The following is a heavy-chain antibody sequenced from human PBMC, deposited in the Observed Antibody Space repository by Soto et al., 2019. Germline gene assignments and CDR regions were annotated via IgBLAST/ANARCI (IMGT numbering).Heavy chain of an antibody. CDR1: GFTFSSYA. Sequence: GGSLRLSCAASGFTFSSYAMSWVRQAPGKGLEWVSAISGSGGSTYYADSVKGRFTISRDNSKNTLYLQMNSLRAEDTAVYYCAKVPYSGVATTLFDYWGQGTLVTVSS. D-gene: IGHD5-12*01. CDR3: AKVPYSGVATTLFDY. V-gene: IGHV3-23*01. CDR2: ISGSGGST. J-gene: IGHJ4*02.